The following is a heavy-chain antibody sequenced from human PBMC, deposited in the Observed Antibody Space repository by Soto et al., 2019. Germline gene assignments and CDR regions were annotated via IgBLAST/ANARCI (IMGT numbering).Heavy chain of an antibody. D-gene: IGHD5-12*01. Sequence: QVQLVQSGAEVKKPGSSVKVSCKASGGTFSSYTISWVRQAPGQGLEWMGRIIPILGIANYAQKFQGRVTITADKSTSTAYMELSSLRSEETAVYYCASTQSVARNHPDYYYYYMDVWGKGTTVTVSS. CDR1: GGTFSSYT. CDR3: ASTQSVARNHPDYYYYYMDV. CDR2: IIPILGIA. V-gene: IGHV1-69*02. J-gene: IGHJ6*03.